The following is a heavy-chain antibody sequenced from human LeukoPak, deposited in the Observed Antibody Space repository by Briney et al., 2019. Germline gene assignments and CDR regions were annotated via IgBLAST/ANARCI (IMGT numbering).Heavy chain of an antibody. CDR1: EVIFEQYG. D-gene: IGHD6-19*01. CDR2: ISWNGVTI. V-gene: IGHV3-9*01. Sequence: GGSLRLSCEVSEVIFEQYGMHWVRQAPGKGLEWVAGISWNGVTINYGDSVKGRFTISRDNAKSFLYLQMNSLRPEDTALYYCVKDISGWSYFDYWGQGTRVTVSP. J-gene: IGHJ4*02. CDR3: VKDISGWSYFDY.